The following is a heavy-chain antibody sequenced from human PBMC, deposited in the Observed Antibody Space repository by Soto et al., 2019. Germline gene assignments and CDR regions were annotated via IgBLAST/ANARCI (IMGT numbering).Heavy chain of an antibody. D-gene: IGHD6-19*01. V-gene: IGHV1-8*01. CDR2: MNPSTGNT. CDR1: GYTFTSYD. Sequence: QVQLVQSGAEVKKPGASVKVSCKASGYTFTSYDIIWVRQATGQGLEWMGWMNPSTGNTDSAEKFQGRLTMTRNTSISTVYMELSSLSFEDTAVYYFAIGRIIVAGGFDPWGQGTLVTVSS. J-gene: IGHJ5*02. CDR3: AIGRIIVAGGFDP.